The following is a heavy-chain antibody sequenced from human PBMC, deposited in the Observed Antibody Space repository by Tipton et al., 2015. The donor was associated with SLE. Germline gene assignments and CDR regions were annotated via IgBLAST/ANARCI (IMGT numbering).Heavy chain of an antibody. J-gene: IGHJ4*02. CDR2: IYHSGST. D-gene: IGHD3-3*01. CDR3: ARGPYDDFWSGPFDY. V-gene: IGHV4-38-2*02. Sequence: LRLSCTVSAYSISSDYYLGWIRQPPGKGLEWIGSIYHSGSTYYTPSLKSRVTISVDTSKNHFSLKLTSVTAADTAVYYCARGPYDDFWSGPFDYWGQGTLVTVSS. CDR1: AYSISSDYY.